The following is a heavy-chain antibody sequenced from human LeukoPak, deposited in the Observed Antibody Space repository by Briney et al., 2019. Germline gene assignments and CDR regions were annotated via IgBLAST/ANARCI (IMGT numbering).Heavy chain of an antibody. Sequence: EASVKVSCKTSGYMFTGYYIHWVRQAPGQGLEWMGWMNPNSGGTNYAQNFQGRVTMTRDTSISTAYMEVTRLRSDDTAVYYCARVGPVGDQPGDYWGQGTLVTVSS. CDR2: MNPNSGGT. V-gene: IGHV1-2*02. CDR1: GYMFTGYY. D-gene: IGHD2-2*01. J-gene: IGHJ4*02. CDR3: ARVGPVGDQPGDY.